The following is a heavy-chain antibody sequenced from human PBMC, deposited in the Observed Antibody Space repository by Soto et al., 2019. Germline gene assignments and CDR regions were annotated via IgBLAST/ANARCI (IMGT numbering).Heavy chain of an antibody. J-gene: IGHJ4*02. CDR1: GYTFTSYG. D-gene: IGHD3-22*01. Sequence: ASVKVSCKASGYTFTSYGISWVRQAPGQGLEWMGWISAYNGNTNYAQKLQGRVTMTTDTSTSTAYMELRSLRSDDTAVYYCARLINYYDSSGYYYWGQGTLVTVSS. CDR3: ARLINYYDSSGYYY. CDR2: ISAYNGNT. V-gene: IGHV1-18*01.